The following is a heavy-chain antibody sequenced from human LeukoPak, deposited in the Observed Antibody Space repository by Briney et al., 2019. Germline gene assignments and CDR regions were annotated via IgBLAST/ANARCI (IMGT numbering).Heavy chain of an antibody. Sequence: GGSLRLSCAASGFTFSSYSMNWVRQTPGKGLEWVSYIGRSSSTIFYADSVKGRFTISRDNAKNSLYLQMNSLRAEDTAVYYCARGYSSGWLGYFDYWGQGTLVTVSS. J-gene: IGHJ4*02. D-gene: IGHD6-19*01. V-gene: IGHV3-48*01. CDR2: IGRSSSTI. CDR3: ARGYSSGWLGYFDY. CDR1: GFTFSSYS.